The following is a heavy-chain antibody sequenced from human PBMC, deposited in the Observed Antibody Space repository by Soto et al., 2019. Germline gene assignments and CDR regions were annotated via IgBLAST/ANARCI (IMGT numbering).Heavy chain of an antibody. CDR1: GGTFSSYA. J-gene: IGHJ4*02. Sequence: QVQLVQSGAEVKKPGSSVKVSCKASGGTFSSYAISWVRQAPGQGLEWMGGIIPIFGTANYAQKFQGRVTITEETSTSPACMAVSSPRSEDTAGYSCARMGGGTVTTPVDYWGKGTLVTVSS. D-gene: IGHD4-17*01. CDR3: ARMGGGTVTTPVDY. V-gene: IGHV1-69*06. CDR2: IIPIFGTA.